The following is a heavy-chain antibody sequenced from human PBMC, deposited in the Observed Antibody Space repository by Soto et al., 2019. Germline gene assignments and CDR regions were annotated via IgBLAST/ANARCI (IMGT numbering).Heavy chain of an antibody. D-gene: IGHD2-15*01. V-gene: IGHV2-5*02. J-gene: IGHJ4*02. Sequence: QITLKESGPTLVRPTQTLTLTCTLSGFSLSSDGVGVGWVRQPPGKALEWLAIFYWDEDKRYHPSLKSRLIITKDTSKTQVVLIMTNMDPEDTATYYCAHSVRRASCRGGNCYFFDYWGQGTLVTVSS. CDR2: FYWDEDK. CDR1: GFSLSSDGVG. CDR3: AHSVRRASCRGGNCYFFDY.